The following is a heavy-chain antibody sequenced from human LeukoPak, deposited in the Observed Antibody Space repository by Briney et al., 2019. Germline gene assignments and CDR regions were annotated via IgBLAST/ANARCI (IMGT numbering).Heavy chain of an antibody. Sequence: GESLKISCKGSGYKFTLHCIGWARQIPGKALEWMVIIYPGDSATRYSPSFQGHVTLSADKSIPTPYLQGSSVKASHTAMYYCARRITGNWFDPWGQGTLVTVSS. D-gene: IGHD1-14*01. CDR1: GYKFTLHC. CDR2: IYPGDSAT. V-gene: IGHV5-51*01. CDR3: ARRITGNWFDP. J-gene: IGHJ5*02.